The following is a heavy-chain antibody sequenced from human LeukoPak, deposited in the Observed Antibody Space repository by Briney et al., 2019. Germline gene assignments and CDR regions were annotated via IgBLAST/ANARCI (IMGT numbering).Heavy chain of an antibody. D-gene: IGHD2-15*01. CDR1: GFTSSSYS. V-gene: IGHV3-21*01. CDR2: ISSSGSYI. Sequence: PGGSLRLSCAASGFTSSSYSMNWVRQAPGKGLEWVSSISSSGSYIYYADSLKGRFTISRDNAKSSLYLQMNSLRAEDTAVYYCARTDACSGGSCPFDYWGQGTLVTVSS. CDR3: ARTDACSGGSCPFDY. J-gene: IGHJ4*02.